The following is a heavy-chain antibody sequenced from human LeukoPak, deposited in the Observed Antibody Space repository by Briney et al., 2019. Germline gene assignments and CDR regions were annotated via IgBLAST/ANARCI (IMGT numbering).Heavy chain of an antibody. CDR3: ARVGRVIWFGNPYDAFDI. CDR2: IYYSGST. J-gene: IGHJ3*02. CDR1: GGSISSYY. V-gene: IGHV4-59*01. Sequence: SETLSLTCTVSGGSISSYYWNWIRQPPGKGLEWIGYIYYSGSTNYNPSLKSRVTISVDTSKNQFSLKLSSVTAADTAVYYCARVGRVIWFGNPYDAFDIWGQGTMVTVSS. D-gene: IGHD3-10*01.